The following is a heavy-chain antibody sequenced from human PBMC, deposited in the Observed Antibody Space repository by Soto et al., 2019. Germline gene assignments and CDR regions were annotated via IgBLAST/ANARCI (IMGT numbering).Heavy chain of an antibody. V-gene: IGHV3-7*05. Sequence: EVQLVESGGGLVQPGGSLRLSCAASGFTFCDYWMRWVRQAPGKGLECVANIKTDGSEKYYVDPVKGRFTISRDNAKNSLYLQMNSLRAEDTAVYYCASSMGRGGNDYWGQGTLVAVSS. CDR2: IKTDGSEK. CDR1: GFTFCDYW. CDR3: ASSMGRGGNDY. J-gene: IGHJ4*02. D-gene: IGHD3-10*01.